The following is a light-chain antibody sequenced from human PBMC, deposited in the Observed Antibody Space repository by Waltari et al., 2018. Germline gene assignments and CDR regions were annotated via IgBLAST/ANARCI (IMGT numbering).Light chain of an antibody. V-gene: IGLV3-10*01. CDR2: QDT. Sequence: SYDLTQTPSVSVSPGQTARNPCSGDALSKKYAYWCQQNSGQAPILVIYQDTKRPSGIPERFSGSSSGTMATLTISGARVEDEADYYCYSTEDAGHHRVFGGGTKVTVL. CDR3: YSTEDAGHHRV. J-gene: IGLJ2*01. CDR1: ALSKKY.